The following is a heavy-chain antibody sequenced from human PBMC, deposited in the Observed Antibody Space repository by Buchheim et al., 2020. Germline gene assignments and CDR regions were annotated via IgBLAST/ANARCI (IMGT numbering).Heavy chain of an antibody. J-gene: IGHJ4*02. CDR3: TTGHCTGGRCYDY. V-gene: IGHV3-15*07. D-gene: IGHD2-15*01. CDR1: GLNFSNAW. CDR2: IKRKTDGETT. Sequence: EVHLVESGGGLVEPGGSLRVSCVVSGLNFSNAWMNWVRQAPGKGLEWVGRIKRKTDGETTDFAAPVKTRFTISRDDSKNMVDLQMNSLKTEDTAMYYCTTGHCTGGRCYDYWGQGTL.